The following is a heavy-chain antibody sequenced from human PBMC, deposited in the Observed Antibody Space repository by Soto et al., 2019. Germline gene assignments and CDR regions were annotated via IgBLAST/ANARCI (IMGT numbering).Heavy chain of an antibody. J-gene: IGHJ4*02. D-gene: IGHD5-12*01. CDR1: GFTFSIYG. V-gene: IGHV3-30*18. Sequence: QAQLVESGGGVVQPGKSLRLSCVASGFTFSIYGMHWVRQAPGKGLDWVAVISYDGSKKHYGDSVKGRFTISRDNSKNTLYLQMTSLRPEDTAVYYCANSDLAMATFVWGQGTLVSVSA. CDR3: ANSDLAMATFV. CDR2: ISYDGSKK.